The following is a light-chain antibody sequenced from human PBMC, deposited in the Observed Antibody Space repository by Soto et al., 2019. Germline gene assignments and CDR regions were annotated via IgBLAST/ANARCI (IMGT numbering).Light chain of an antibody. V-gene: IGKV1-6*01. J-gene: IGKJ5*01. Sequence: AIQMTQSPSSLSASVGDRVTMTCRASQGIRNDLSWFQQKPGKAPKLLIYAASILQSGVPSRFSGSESGIDFTLTISSLQPEDVATYYCLQDYNYPLTFGQGTRLEIK. CDR1: QGIRND. CDR2: AAS. CDR3: LQDYNYPLT.